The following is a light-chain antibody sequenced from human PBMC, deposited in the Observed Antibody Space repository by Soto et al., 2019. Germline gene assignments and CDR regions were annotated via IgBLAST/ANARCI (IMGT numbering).Light chain of an antibody. V-gene: IGKV3-20*01. CDR2: GAS. J-gene: IGKJ1*01. CDR1: QSVSSSY. Sequence: EIVLTQSPGTLSLSPGESATLSCRASQSVSSSYLAWYQQKPGQAPQLLIYGASSRATGIPDRFSGSGSGTDFTLPISRLEPEDFAVYYGQQYGSSPRTFGQGTKVEIK. CDR3: QQYGSSPRT.